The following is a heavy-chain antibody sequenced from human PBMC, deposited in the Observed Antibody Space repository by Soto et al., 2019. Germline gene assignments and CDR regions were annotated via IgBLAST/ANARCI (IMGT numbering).Heavy chain of an antibody. V-gene: IGHV3-23*01. CDR3: AKDPQQQLVHFTIDY. J-gene: IGHJ4*02. Sequence: EVQLLESGGGLVQPGGSLRLSCAASGFTFSSYAMSWVRQAPGKGLEWVSAISGSGGSTYYADSVKGRFTISRDNSKNTLDRQMNSLRAEDTAVYYCAKDPQQQLVHFTIDYWGQGTLVTVSS. CDR1: GFTFSSYA. D-gene: IGHD6-13*01. CDR2: ISGSGGST.